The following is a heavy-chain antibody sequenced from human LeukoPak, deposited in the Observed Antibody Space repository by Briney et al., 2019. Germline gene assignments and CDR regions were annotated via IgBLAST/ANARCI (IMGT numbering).Heavy chain of an antibody. CDR2: INSDGSST. D-gene: IGHD4-17*01. CDR1: GFTFSSYW. CDR3: ARDKYGDYLPYYYYGMDV. Sequence: QPGGSLRLSCAASGFTFSSYWMHWVRQAPGKGLVWVSRINSDGSSTSYADSVKGRFTISRDNAKNTLYLQMNSLRAEDTAVYYCARDKYGDYLPYYYYGMDVWGQGTTVTVSS. V-gene: IGHV3-74*01. J-gene: IGHJ6*02.